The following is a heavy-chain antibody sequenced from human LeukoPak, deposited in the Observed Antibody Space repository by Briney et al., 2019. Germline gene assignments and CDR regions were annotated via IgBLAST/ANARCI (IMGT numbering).Heavy chain of an antibody. CDR1: GGSISSYY. D-gene: IGHD3-3*01. CDR2: IYYSGST. Sequence: PSETLSLTCTVSGGSISSYYWSWTRQPPGKGLEWIGYIYYSGSTNYNPSLKSRVTISVDTSKNQFSLKLSSVTAADTAVYYCARSDFWSGYKFDPWGQGTLVTVSS. V-gene: IGHV4-59*01. J-gene: IGHJ5*02. CDR3: ARSDFWSGYKFDP.